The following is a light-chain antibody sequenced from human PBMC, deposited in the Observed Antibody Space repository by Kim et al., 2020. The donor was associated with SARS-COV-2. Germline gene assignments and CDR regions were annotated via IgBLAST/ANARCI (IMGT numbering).Light chain of an antibody. J-gene: IGLJ1*01. CDR2: DVS. CDR1: SSDVGGYNY. V-gene: IGLV2-14*01. CDR3: SSYTSSSTYV. Sequence: QSALTQPASVSGSPGQSITISCTGTSSDVGGYNYVSWYQQHPGKAPKLIIYDVSKRPSGVSNRFSGSKSGNTASLTISGLQAEDEADYYCSSYTSSSTYVFGTGTKVTVL.